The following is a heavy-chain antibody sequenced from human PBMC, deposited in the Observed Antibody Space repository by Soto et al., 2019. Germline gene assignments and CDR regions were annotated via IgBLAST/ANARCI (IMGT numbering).Heavy chain of an antibody. CDR3: ARVKSHYDYIWGNIAYFDY. CDR2: ISAYNGNT. D-gene: IGHD3-16*01. CDR1: GYTFTSYG. Sequence: GASVKVSCKASGYTFTSYGISWVRQAPGQGLEWMGWISAYNGNTNYAQKLQGRVTMTTDTSTSTAYMELRSLRSDDTAVYYCARVKSHYDYIWGNIAYFDYWGQGTLVTVSS. J-gene: IGHJ4*02. V-gene: IGHV1-18*01.